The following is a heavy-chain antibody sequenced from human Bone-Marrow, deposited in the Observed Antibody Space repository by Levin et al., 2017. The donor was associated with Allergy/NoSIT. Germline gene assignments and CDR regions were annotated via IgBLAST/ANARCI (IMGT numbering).Heavy chain of an antibody. D-gene: IGHD6-19*01. V-gene: IGHV1-8*01. CDR3: ARGRPIYSSGWYLYYYYGMDV. CDR2: MNPNSGNT. Sequence: GGSLRLSCKASGYTFTSYDINWVRQATGQGLEWMGWMNPNSGNTGYAQKFQGRVTMTRNTSISTAYMELSSLRSEDTAVYYCARGRPIYSSGWYLYYYYGMDVWGQGTTVTVSS. J-gene: IGHJ6*02. CDR1: GYTFTSYD.